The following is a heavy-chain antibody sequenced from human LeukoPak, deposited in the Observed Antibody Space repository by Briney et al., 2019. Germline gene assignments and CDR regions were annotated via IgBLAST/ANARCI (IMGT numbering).Heavy chain of an antibody. CDR2: IYYSGNT. Sequence: PSETLSLTCTVSGGSISSSSYYWGWIRQPPGKGLEWIGSIYYSGNTYYNPSLKSRVTISVDTSKNQFSLKLSSVTAADTAVYYCASNYDFWSGYYRYWGQGTLVTVSS. CDR1: GGSISSSSYY. V-gene: IGHV4-39*07. D-gene: IGHD3-3*01. J-gene: IGHJ4*02. CDR3: ASNYDFWSGYYRY.